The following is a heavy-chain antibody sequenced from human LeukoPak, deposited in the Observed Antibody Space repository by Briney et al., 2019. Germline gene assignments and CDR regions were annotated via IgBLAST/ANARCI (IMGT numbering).Heavy chain of an antibody. D-gene: IGHD1-26*01. CDR3: ARLKGYSGSVFDI. V-gene: IGHV5-51*01. J-gene: IGHJ3*02. CDR1: GYTFTSYW. CDR2: IYPGDSDT. Sequence: GESLKISCQASGYTFTSYWIGWVRQMPGKGLEWTGIIYPGDSDTRYSPSFQGQVTISADKSNNTAYLQWSSLKASDTAMYYCARLKGYSGSVFDIWGQGTMVTVSS.